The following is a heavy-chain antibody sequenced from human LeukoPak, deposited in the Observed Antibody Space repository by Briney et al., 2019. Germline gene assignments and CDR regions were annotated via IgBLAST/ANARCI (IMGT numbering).Heavy chain of an antibody. J-gene: IGHJ4*02. Sequence: PGGSLRLSCAASGITFSSYSMNWVRQAPGKGLEWVSYISRSSTTIYYADSVRGRFTISRDNAKNSLYLQMNSLRVEDTAVYYCASGDSDYANYWIDYWGQGTLVTVSS. D-gene: IGHD5-12*01. V-gene: IGHV3-48*01. CDR1: GITFSSYS. CDR2: ISRSSTTI. CDR3: ASGDSDYANYWIDY.